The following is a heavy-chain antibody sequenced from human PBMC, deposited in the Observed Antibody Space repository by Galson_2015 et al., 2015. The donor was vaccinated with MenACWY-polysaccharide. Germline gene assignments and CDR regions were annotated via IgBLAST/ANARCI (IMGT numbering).Heavy chain of an antibody. Sequence: HSGSTYYNPSLKSRVTISVDTSKNQFSLKLSSVTAADTAVYYCARLRYSGYDFTDYWGQGTLVTVSS. CDR2: HSGST. CDR3: ARLRYSGYDFTDY. J-gene: IGHJ4*02. D-gene: IGHD5-12*01. V-gene: IGHV4-30-2*04.